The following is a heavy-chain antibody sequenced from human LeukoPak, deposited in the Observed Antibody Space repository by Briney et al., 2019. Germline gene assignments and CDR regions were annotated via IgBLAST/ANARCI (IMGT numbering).Heavy chain of an antibody. J-gene: IGHJ3*02. Sequence: QPGGSLRLSCAASGFTFSSYAMSWVRQAPGKGLEWVSAISGSGGSTYYADSVKGRFTISRDNSKNTLYLQMNSLRAEDTAVYYCAKRDQWELLPHDAFDIWGQGTMVTVSS. CDR3: AKRDQWELLPHDAFDI. CDR1: GFTFSSYA. D-gene: IGHD1-26*01. V-gene: IGHV3-23*01. CDR2: ISGSGGST.